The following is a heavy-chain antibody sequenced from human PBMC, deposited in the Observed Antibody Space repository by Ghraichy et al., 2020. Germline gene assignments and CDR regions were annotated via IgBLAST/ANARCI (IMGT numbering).Heavy chain of an antibody. J-gene: IGHJ6*02. D-gene: IGHD6-19*01. CDR1: GFSFRTYC. V-gene: IGHV3-33*01. CDR3: ARHYSRGNYYGMGV. CDR2: IWYDGSNK. Sequence: WGSLRLSCAASGFSFRTYCMHWVRQAPGKGLEWVAFIWYDGSNKYYADSMKGRFTTSRDNSKNTLYLQMHSLRAEDTAVYYCARHYSRGNYYGMGVWGQGAPVTVSS.